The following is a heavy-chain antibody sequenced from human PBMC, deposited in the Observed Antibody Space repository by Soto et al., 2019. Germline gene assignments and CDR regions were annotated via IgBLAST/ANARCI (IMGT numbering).Heavy chain of an antibody. CDR3: AKWDTHGIIPPPVGGTYCYYYMDV. J-gene: IGHJ6*03. CDR2: ITGSGGGT. D-gene: IGHD5-18*01. CDR1: GFMFANYA. V-gene: IGHV3-23*01. Sequence: LRLACAASGFMFANYAMGWVRQAPGRGLEWVSAITGSGGGTYYADSVKGRVTVARDNANNVLYLLMHSLRVDYTALFFGAKWDTHGIIPPPVGGTYCYYYMDVWGQGTTVTVSS.